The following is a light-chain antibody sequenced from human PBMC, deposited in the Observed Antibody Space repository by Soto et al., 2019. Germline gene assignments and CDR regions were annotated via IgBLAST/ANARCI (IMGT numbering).Light chain of an antibody. Sequence: DIQMTQSPSTLSASVGDRVTITCRASQSISSWLAWYQQKPGKAPKLLIYDASSLESGVPSRISGSGFGTEFTLTISSLQPDDFAVYYCQQYNNWPPWTFGQGTKVDIK. CDR1: QSISSW. J-gene: IGKJ1*01. V-gene: IGKV1-5*01. CDR3: QQYNNWPPWT. CDR2: DAS.